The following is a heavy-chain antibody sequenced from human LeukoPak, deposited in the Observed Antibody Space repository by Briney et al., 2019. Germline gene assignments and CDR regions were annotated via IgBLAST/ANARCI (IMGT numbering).Heavy chain of an antibody. J-gene: IGHJ1*01. CDR1: GFTFSSYA. D-gene: IGHD5-24*01. CDR2: ISYDGSNK. CDR3: ARDRRDGYNYYEYFQH. V-gene: IGHV3-30*04. Sequence: GGSLRLSCAASGFTFSSYAMHWVRQAPGKGLEWVAVISYDGSNKYYADSEKGRFTISRDNSKNTLYLQMNSLRAEDTAVYYCARDRRDGYNYYEYFQHWGQGTLVTVSS.